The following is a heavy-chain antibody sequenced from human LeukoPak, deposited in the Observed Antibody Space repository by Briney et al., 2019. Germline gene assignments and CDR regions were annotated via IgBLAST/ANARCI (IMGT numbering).Heavy chain of an antibody. V-gene: IGHV3-30-3*01. CDR1: GFTFSSYA. Sequence: GGSLRLSCAASGFTFSSYAMHWVRQAPGKGLEWVAVISYDGSNKYYADSVKGRFTISRDNSKNTLYLQMNSLRAEDTAVYYCARDYADYGGKVLDYWGQGTLVTVSS. J-gene: IGHJ4*02. CDR3: ARDYADYGGKVLDY. D-gene: IGHD4-23*01. CDR2: ISYDGSNK.